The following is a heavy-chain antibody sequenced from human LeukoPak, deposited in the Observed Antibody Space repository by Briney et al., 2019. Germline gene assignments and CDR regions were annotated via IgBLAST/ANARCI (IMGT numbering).Heavy chain of an antibody. CDR2: IYYSGST. D-gene: IGHD3-10*01. CDR1: GGSISSGGYY. J-gene: IGHJ4*02. V-gene: IGHV4-61*08. Sequence: KPSETLSLTCTVSGGSISSGGYYWSWIRQPPGKGLEWIGYIYYSGSTNYNPSLKSRVTISLDTSKNQFSLKLSSVTAADTAVYYCARGIAMIRGVAQFDYWGQGTLVTVSS. CDR3: ARGIAMIRGVAQFDY.